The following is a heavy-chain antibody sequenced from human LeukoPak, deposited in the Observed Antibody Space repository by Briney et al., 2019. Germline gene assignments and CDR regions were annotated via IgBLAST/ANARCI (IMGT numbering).Heavy chain of an antibody. D-gene: IGHD2-15*01. Sequence: GGSLRLSCAASGFTFSSYSMNWVRQAPGKGLEWVSYISSSSSTIYYADSVKGRFTISRDNAKNSLYLQMNSLRAEDTAVYYCARVPYCSGGSCYGMDVWGQGTTVTVSS. CDR3: ARVPYCSGGSCYGMDV. V-gene: IGHV3-48*01. J-gene: IGHJ6*02. CDR2: ISSSSSTI. CDR1: GFTFSSYS.